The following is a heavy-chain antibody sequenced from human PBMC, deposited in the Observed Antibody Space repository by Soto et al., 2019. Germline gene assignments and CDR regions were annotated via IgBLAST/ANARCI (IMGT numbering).Heavy chain of an antibody. V-gene: IGHV1-18*01. CDR3: VRRHVSATGIDWFDP. CDR1: GYSFMKYG. D-gene: IGHD6-13*01. J-gene: IGHJ5*02. Sequence: ASVKVSCKGFGYSFMKYGINWVRQAPGQGLEWVGWISPYSGYTHSAQKFHGRLTLTTDTAASTAYMELSSLRSEDTAVYYCVRRHVSATGIDWFDPWGQGTLVTVSS. CDR2: ISPYSGYT.